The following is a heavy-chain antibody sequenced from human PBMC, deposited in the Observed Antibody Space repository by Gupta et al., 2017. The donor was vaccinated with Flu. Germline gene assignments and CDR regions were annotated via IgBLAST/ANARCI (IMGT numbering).Heavy chain of an antibody. CDR1: FNFSSYA. CDR3: AKDYFWSGYYATFFDH. V-gene: IGHV3-23*01. J-gene: IGHJ4*02. CDR2: ISGSGGNA. Sequence: FNFSSYAMSWVRQAPGKGLEWVSGISGSGGNAYYADSGKGRFTISRDNSKNTLYLQMNSLRAEDTAVYFCAKDYFWSGYYATFFDHWGQGILVTVSS. D-gene: IGHD3-3*01.